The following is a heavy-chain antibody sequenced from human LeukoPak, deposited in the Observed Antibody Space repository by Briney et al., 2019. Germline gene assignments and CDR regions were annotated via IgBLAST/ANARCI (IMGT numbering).Heavy chain of an antibody. J-gene: IGHJ6*03. CDR1: GYTFTSYY. V-gene: IGHV1-18*04. D-gene: IGHD3-10*01. CDR3: AREPFYYGSGSYPNYYYYYMDV. Sequence: ASVKVSCKASGYTFTSYYMHWVRQAPGQGLEWMGWISAYNGNTNYAQKLQGRVTMTTDTSTSTAYMELRSLRSDDTAVYYCAREPFYYGSGSYPNYYYYYMDVWGKGTTVTISS. CDR2: ISAYNGNT.